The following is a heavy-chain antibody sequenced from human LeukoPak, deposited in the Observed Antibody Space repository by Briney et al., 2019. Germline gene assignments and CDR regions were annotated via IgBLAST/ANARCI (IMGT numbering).Heavy chain of an antibody. CDR3: ARVSVTTTSDAFDI. CDR1: GFPFSNAW. J-gene: IGHJ3*02. CDR2: IYSSGTT. Sequence: GGSLRLSCAASGFPFSNAWMSWVRQSPGKGLEWVSIIYSSGTTYYADSLKGRFTISRDNSKNTLYLQVNSLRAEDTAIYYCARVSVTTTSDAFDIWGQGTTVTVSS. D-gene: IGHD4-17*01. V-gene: IGHV3-53*01.